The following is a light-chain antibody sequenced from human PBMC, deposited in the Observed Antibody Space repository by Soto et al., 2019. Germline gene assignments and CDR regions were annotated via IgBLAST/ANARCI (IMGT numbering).Light chain of an antibody. CDR3: HQCGRAPRT. CDR1: QTVTNTY. Sequence: EVVLTQSPGTLSLSPGEKATLSCRASQTVTNTYIAWYQQKPGQPPRLLIYGASNRAAGIPERFSGSGSGTDFTLTISSLEPDDFAVYFCHQCGRAPRTFGQGTRVDSK. CDR2: GAS. J-gene: IGKJ1*01. V-gene: IGKV3-20*01.